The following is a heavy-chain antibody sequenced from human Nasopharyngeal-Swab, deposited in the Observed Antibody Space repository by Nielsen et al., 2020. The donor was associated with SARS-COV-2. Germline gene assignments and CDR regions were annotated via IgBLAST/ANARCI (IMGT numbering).Heavy chain of an antibody. V-gene: IGHV4-59*01. CDR3: ARAGRYYDSSGYYPLGGMDV. Sequence: SETLSLTRTVSGGSISSYYWSWIRQPPGKGLEWIGYIYYSGSTNYNPSLKSRVTISVDTSKNQFSLKLSSVTAADTAVYYCARAGRYYDSSGYYPLGGMDVWGQGTTVTVSS. D-gene: IGHD3-22*01. CDR2: IYYSGST. J-gene: IGHJ6*02. CDR1: GGSISSYY.